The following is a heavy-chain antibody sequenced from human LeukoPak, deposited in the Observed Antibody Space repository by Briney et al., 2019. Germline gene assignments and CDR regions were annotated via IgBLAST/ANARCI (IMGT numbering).Heavy chain of an antibody. Sequence: SETLSLTCAVYGGSFSGNYWSWIRQPPGKGLEWIGEINHSGSTNCNPSLKSRVTISVDTSKKQFSLKLSSVTAADTAAYYCARLEKRGYYYNGMDVWGQGTTVTVSS. J-gene: IGHJ6*02. V-gene: IGHV4-34*01. D-gene: IGHD3-10*01. CDR2: INHSGST. CDR3: ARLEKRGYYYNGMDV. CDR1: GGSFSGNY.